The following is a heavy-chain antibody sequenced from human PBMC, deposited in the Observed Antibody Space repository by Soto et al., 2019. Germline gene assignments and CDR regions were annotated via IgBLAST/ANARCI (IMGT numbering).Heavy chain of an antibody. J-gene: IGHJ3*02. Sequence: GGSLRLSCAASGFTFSSYAMHWVRPAPGKGLEWVAVISYDGSNKYYADSVKGRFTTSRDNSKNTLYLQMNSLRAEDTAVYYCARGPAMASYAFDIWGQGTMVTVS. D-gene: IGHD5-18*01. CDR2: ISYDGSNK. V-gene: IGHV3-30-3*01. CDR3: ARGPAMASYAFDI. CDR1: GFTFSSYA.